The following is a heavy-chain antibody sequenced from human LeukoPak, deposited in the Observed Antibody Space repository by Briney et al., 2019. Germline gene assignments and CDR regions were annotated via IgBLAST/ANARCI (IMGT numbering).Heavy chain of an antibody. V-gene: IGHV1-2*02. Sequence: ASVKVSCKASGYTFTGYYMHWVRQAPGQGLEWMGWINPNSGGANYAQKFQGRVTMTRDTSISTAYKELSRLRSDDTAVYYCARDPYCSSTSCYFGYNWFDPWGQGTLVTVSS. J-gene: IGHJ5*02. D-gene: IGHD2-2*01. CDR2: INPNSGGA. CDR1: GYTFTGYY. CDR3: ARDPYCSSTSCYFGYNWFDP.